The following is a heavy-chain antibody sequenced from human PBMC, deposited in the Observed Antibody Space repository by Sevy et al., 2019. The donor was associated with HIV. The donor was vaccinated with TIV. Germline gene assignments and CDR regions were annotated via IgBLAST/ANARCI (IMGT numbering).Heavy chain of an antibody. D-gene: IGHD3-10*01. CDR3: VKDIYDPTILVRGVGYHYDMDV. CDR1: GFTFSSYA. V-gene: IGHV3-23*01. CDR2: VGANGGSS. Sequence: GGSLRLSCVGSGFTFSSYAMTWVRQAPGKGLEWISGVGANGGSSYYADSVKGRFTIDKDNAKNTLFLQMDGLRPEDTAVYFCVKDIYDPTILVRGVGYHYDMDVWGQGTTVTVSS. J-gene: IGHJ6*02.